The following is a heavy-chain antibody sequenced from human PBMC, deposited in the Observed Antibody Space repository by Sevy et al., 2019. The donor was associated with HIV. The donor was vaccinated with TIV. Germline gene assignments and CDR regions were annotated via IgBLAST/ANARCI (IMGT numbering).Heavy chain of an antibody. J-gene: IGHJ4*02. CDR2: IDGSDGST. V-gene: IGHV3-23*01. CDR3: ARGGECTNTGCQRGICDY. CDR1: GFTFSSYA. D-gene: IGHD2-8*01. Sequence: GGSLRLSCAASGFTFSSYAMTWVRQAPGKGLEWVSSIDGSDGSTFYADSVKGRFTISRDNSKNTLFLQMSSLRAEDSALYYCARGGECTNTGCQRGICDYWGQGTLVTVSS.